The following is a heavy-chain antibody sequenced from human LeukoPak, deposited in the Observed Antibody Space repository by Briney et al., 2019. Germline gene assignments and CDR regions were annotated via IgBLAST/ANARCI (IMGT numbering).Heavy chain of an antibody. V-gene: IGHV4-59*08. CDR3: ARHIGGGIEDMDV. J-gene: IGHJ6*03. CDR1: GGSIGTYY. Sequence: SETLSLTCTVSGGSIGTYYWSWVRQSPGTGLEWIGYIYVTGTRYNPSLQSRVTISVDRSRNQFFLKMTSVTAADTAVYYCARHIGGGIEDMDVWGRGIKVTVSS. D-gene: IGHD3-16*02. CDR2: IYVTGT.